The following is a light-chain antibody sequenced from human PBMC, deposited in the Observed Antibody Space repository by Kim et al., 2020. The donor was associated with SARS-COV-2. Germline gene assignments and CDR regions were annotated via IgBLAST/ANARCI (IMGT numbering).Light chain of an antibody. Sequence: FGQTDRSTCQGDNVRNYDASWEQKNPGQARVVGIYGESNRLSGIPDRFSGSNSGDTPSLTITGAQAEDEADDYCNSRDSNTNHLVFGGGTQLTVL. CDR2: GES. CDR1: NVRNYD. V-gene: IGLV3-19*01. CDR3: NSRDSNTNHLV. J-gene: IGLJ2*01.